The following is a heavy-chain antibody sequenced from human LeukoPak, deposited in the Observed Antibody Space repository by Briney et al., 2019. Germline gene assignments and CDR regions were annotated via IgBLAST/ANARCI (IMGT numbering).Heavy chain of an antibody. CDR2: IIAYNGNT. Sequence: PGASLKVSCKASGYTFTSYGISWVRQPPGQGLEWMGWIIAYNGNTNYAQKLQGRVTMTTDTSTSTAYMELRSLRSDDTAVYYCARDPRDTMVRGVIITSWFAPWGQGTLVTVSS. D-gene: IGHD3-10*01. V-gene: IGHV1-18*04. CDR1: GYTFTSYG. J-gene: IGHJ5*02. CDR3: ARDPRDTMVRGVIITSWFAP.